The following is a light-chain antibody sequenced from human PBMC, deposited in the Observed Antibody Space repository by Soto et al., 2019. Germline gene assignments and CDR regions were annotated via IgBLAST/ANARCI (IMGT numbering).Light chain of an antibody. J-gene: IGLJ2*01. CDR2: EVS. V-gene: IGLV2-8*01. CDR3: SSNAGSGVV. CDR1: SSDVGGDKY. Sequence: QSVLTQPPSASGSPGQSVTISCTGTSSDVGGDKYVSWYQQHPGKAPKLMIFEVSKRPSGVPDRFSGSKSGNTASLTVSGLQAEDEADYHCSSNAGSGVVFGGGTQLTVL.